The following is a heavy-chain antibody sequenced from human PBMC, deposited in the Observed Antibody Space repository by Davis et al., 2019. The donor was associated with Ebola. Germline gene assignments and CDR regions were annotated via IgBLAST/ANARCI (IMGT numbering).Heavy chain of an antibody. CDR3: ARGDFWSGCFDY. Sequence: MPSETLSLTCTVSGGSISSYYWSWIRQPPGKGLEWIGYIYYSGSTNFNPSLKSRVTISVDTSKNQFSLKLSSVTAADTAVYYCARGDFWSGCFDYWGQGTLVTVSS. CDR2: IYYSGST. D-gene: IGHD3-3*01. J-gene: IGHJ4*02. CDR1: GGSISSYY. V-gene: IGHV4-59*08.